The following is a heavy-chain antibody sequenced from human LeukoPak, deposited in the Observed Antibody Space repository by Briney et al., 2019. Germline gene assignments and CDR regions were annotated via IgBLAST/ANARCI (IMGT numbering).Heavy chain of an antibody. J-gene: IGHJ4*02. D-gene: IGHD4-17*01. CDR3: AKDRYGDYDFDY. Sequence: GGSLRLSCAASGFTFSSYAMSWVRQAPGKGLEWVSTITGDSDSTYYTDSVKGRFTISRDNSKNALYLQMNSLRDEDTAVYYCAKDRYGDYDFDYWGQGTLVTVSS. CDR2: ITGDSDST. V-gene: IGHV3-23*01. CDR1: GFTFSSYA.